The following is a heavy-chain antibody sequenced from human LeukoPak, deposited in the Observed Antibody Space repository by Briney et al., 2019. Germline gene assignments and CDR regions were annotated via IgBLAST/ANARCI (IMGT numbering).Heavy chain of an antibody. J-gene: IGHJ5*02. CDR3: AREVIEAVPVAKWLWFDP. V-gene: IGHV4-61*02. CDR2: IYASGST. D-gene: IGHD2-2*01. Sequence: SETLSLTCTVSGGSISSSNYYWSWIRQPAGKGLEWIGRIYASGSTHYNPSFKRRVIISIDTSKNEFSLKLSSVTAADTAVYHCAREVIEAVPVAKWLWFDPWGQGTQVTVSS. CDR1: GGSISSSNYY.